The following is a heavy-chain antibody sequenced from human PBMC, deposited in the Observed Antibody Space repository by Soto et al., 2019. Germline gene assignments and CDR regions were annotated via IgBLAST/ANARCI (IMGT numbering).Heavy chain of an antibody. CDR3: AKDLTTVGGAIDY. CDR1: GFTFSSYG. J-gene: IGHJ4*02. D-gene: IGHD1-26*01. Sequence: VQLVESGGGVVQPGRSLRLSCAASGFTFSSYGMHWVRQAPGKGLEWVAVISYDGSNKYYADSVKGRFTISRDNSKNTLYLQMNSLRAEDTAVYYCAKDLTTVGGAIDYWGQGTLVTVSS. V-gene: IGHV3-30*18. CDR2: ISYDGSNK.